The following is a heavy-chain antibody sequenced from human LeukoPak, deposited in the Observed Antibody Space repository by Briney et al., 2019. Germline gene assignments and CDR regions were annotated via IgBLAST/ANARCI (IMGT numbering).Heavy chain of an antibody. CDR2: TNPNSGNT. J-gene: IGHJ5*02. V-gene: IGHV1-8*03. Sequence: ASVKVSCKASGYTFTTYDINWVRQATGQGLEWMGWTNPNSGNTGYAQKFQGRVTITRNTSISTAYMELGSLRSEDTAVYYCARGGKNCSAGSCYRWFDPWGQGTLVTVSS. D-gene: IGHD2-15*01. CDR1: GYTFTTYD. CDR3: ARGGKNCSAGSCYRWFDP.